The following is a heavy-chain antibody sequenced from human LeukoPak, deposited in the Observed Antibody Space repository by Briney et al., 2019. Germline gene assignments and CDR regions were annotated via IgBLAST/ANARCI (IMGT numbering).Heavy chain of an antibody. Sequence: GGSLRLSCAASGFTVSSNYMSWVRQAPGKGLEWVSYISGSSSIIYYADSVKGRFTISRDNAKNSLYLQMNSLRAEDTAVYYCAKATYSSGYLVDYFDYWGQGTLVTVSS. D-gene: IGHD3-22*01. CDR2: ISGSSSII. V-gene: IGHV3-48*04. CDR1: GFTVSSNY. J-gene: IGHJ4*02. CDR3: AKATYSSGYLVDYFDY.